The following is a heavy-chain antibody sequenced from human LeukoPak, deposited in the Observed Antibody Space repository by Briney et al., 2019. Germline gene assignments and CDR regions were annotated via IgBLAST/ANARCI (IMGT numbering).Heavy chain of an antibody. CDR1: GYTFTSYG. J-gene: IGHJ4*02. CDR2: ISAYNGNT. D-gene: IGHD3-22*01. Sequence: ASVQVSCKASGYTFTSYGISWVRQAPGQGLEWMGWISAYNGNTNYAQKLQGRVTMTTDTSTSTAYMELRSLRSDDTAVYYCARTYVDYYDSSGSDYWGQGTLVTVSS. V-gene: IGHV1-18*01. CDR3: ARTYVDYYDSSGSDY.